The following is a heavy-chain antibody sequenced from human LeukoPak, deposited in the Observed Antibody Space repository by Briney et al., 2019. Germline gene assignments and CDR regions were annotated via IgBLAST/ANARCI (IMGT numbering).Heavy chain of an antibody. D-gene: IGHD3-10*01. CDR1: GFTFSSYS. V-gene: IGHV3-21*01. CDR2: ISSSSSYI. J-gene: IGHJ3*02. Sequence: GGSLRLSYAASGFTFSSYSMNWVRQAPGKGPEWVSSISSSSSYIYYADSVKGRFTISRDNAKNSLYLQMNSLRAEDTAVYYCARVGVSGFAFDIWGQGTMVTVSS. CDR3: ARVGVSGFAFDI.